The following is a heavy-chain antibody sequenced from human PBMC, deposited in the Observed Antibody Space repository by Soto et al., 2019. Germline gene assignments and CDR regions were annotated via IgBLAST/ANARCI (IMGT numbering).Heavy chain of an antibody. V-gene: IGHV3-23*01. CDR3: ATDYNYYDSSGYVLGAFDI. CDR2: ISGSGGST. J-gene: IGHJ3*02. D-gene: IGHD3-22*01. CDR1: GFTFSSYA. Sequence: EVQLLESGGGSVQPGGSLRLSCAASGFTFSSYAMSWVRQAPGKGLEWVSAISGSGGSTYYADSVKGRFTISRDNSKNTLYLQMNSLRAEDTAVYYCATDYNYYDSSGYVLGAFDIWGQGTMVTVSS.